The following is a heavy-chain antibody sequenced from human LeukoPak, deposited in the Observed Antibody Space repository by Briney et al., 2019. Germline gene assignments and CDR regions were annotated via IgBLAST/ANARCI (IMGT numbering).Heavy chain of an antibody. CDR2: INQSGTT. D-gene: IGHD4/OR15-4a*01. J-gene: IGHJ6*03. Sequence: PSETLSLTCAVYGESLSGYYWTWIRQSPGKGLEWIGEINQSGTTNYNPSLKSRFTISVDTSKNQFSLKLTSVSAADAAVYYCARVGAHYYYYYMDVWGKGTTVTVSS. CDR1: GESLSGYY. V-gene: IGHV4-34*01. CDR3: ARVGAHYYYYYMDV.